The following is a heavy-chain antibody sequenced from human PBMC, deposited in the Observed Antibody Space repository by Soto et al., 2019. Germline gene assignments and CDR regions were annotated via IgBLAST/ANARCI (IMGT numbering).Heavy chain of an antibody. CDR3: ARENGDGYWFVP. D-gene: IGHD4-17*01. V-gene: IGHV1-2*04. J-gene: IGHJ5*02. CDR2: INPNSGGT. Sequence: ASVKVSCKASGYTFAGYYMHWGRQAPGQGLEWMGWINPNSGGTNYAQKFQGWVTMTRDTSISTAYMELSRLRSDDTAVYYCARENGDGYWFVPSAQGTLVTVSS. CDR1: GYTFAGYY.